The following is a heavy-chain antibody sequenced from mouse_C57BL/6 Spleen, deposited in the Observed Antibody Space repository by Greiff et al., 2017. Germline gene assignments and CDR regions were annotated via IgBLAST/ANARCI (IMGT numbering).Heavy chain of an antibody. V-gene: IGHV1-18*01. Sequence: VQLQQSGPELVKPGASVKIPCKASGYTFTDYNMDWVKQSHGKSLEWIGEINPNNGGTIYNQKFKGKATLTVDKSSSTAYMELLSLTAEDTAVYYCARWGYSSYFDYWGQGTTLTVSS. D-gene: IGHD2-5*01. CDR1: GYTFTDYN. CDR3: ARWGYSSYFDY. J-gene: IGHJ2*01. CDR2: INPNNGGT.